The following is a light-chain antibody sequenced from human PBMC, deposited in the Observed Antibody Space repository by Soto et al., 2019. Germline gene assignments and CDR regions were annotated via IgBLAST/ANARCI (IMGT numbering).Light chain of an antibody. CDR2: GNN. CDR3: QSYDSSLSVLYV. Sequence: QSVLTQPPSVSGAPGRRVTISCTGSSSNIGAGYDVHWYQQLPGTAPKLLIYGNNNRPSGVPDRFSGSKSGTSASLAITGLQAEDEADYYCQSYDSSLSVLYVFGTGTKVTVL. V-gene: IGLV1-40*01. CDR1: SSNIGAGYD. J-gene: IGLJ1*01.